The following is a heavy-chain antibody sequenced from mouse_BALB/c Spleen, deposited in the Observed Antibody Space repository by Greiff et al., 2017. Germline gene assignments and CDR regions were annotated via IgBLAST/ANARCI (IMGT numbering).Heavy chain of an antibody. CDR3: AREGRAYDGYGYAMDY. CDR2: IWAGGST. D-gene: IGHD2-3*01. Sequence: QVQLQQSGPGLVAPSQSLSITCTVSGFSLTSYGVHWVRQPPGKGLEWLGVIWAGGSTNYNSALMSRLSISKDNSKSQVFLKMNSLQTDDTAMYYCAREGRAYDGYGYAMDYWGQGTSVTVSS. V-gene: IGHV2-9*02. J-gene: IGHJ4*01. CDR1: GFSLTSYG.